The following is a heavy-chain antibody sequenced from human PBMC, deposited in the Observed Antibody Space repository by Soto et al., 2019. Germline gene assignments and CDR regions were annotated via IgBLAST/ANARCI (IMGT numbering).Heavy chain of an antibody. D-gene: IGHD5-18*01. CDR3: AGVGTAMASYYYYGMDV. Sequence: QVQLVQSGAEVKKPGSSVKVSCKASGGTFSSYTISWVRQAPGQGLEWMGRTIPILGIANYAEKFQGRVPLPADKSTSTGDVELRSLRSEDTAVYYCAGVGTAMASYYYYGMDVWGQGTTVTVSS. J-gene: IGHJ6*02. CDR1: GGTFSSYT. CDR2: TIPILGIA. V-gene: IGHV1-69*02.